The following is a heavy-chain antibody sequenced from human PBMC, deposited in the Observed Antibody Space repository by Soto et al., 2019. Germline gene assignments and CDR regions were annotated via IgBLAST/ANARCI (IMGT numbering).Heavy chain of an antibody. D-gene: IGHD3-9*01. J-gene: IGHJ5*02. CDR3: ATSSRLRYFDWLPGSFDP. V-gene: IGHV4-39*01. CDR2: IYYSGST. Sequence: QLQLQESGPGLVKPSETLSLTCTVSGGSIGSSSYYWGWIRQPPGKGLEWIGSIYYSGSTYYNPSLKSRVTISVDTSKNQFSLKLSSVTAADTAVYYCATSSRLRYFDWLPGSFDPWGQGTLVTVSS. CDR1: GGSIGSSSYY.